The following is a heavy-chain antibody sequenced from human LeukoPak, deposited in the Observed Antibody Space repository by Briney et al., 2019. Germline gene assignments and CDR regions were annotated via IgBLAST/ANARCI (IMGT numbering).Heavy chain of an antibody. CDR1: GYSISSGYY. Sequence: PSETLSLTCTVSGYSISSGYYWGWIRQPPGKGLEWIGSIYHSGSTYYNPSLKSRVTISVDTSKNQFSLNLRSVTAADTAVYYCARAGYGSGIWSDVLGAFDFWGQGTMVTVSS. V-gene: IGHV4-38-2*02. CDR2: IYHSGST. CDR3: ARAGYGSGIWSDVLGAFDF. J-gene: IGHJ3*01. D-gene: IGHD3-10*01.